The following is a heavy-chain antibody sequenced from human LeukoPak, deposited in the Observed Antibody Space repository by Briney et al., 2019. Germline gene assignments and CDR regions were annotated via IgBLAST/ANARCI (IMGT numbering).Heavy chain of an antibody. CDR3: TTGIVFVMGATRGGGDY. V-gene: IGHV3-30*03. Sequence: GGSLRLSCAASGFTFSSYGMHWVRQAPGKGLEWVAVISYDGSNKYYADSVKGRFTISRDNSKNTLYLQMNSLKTEDTAVYYCTTGIVFVMGATRGGGDYWGQGTLVTVSS. CDR2: ISYDGSNK. J-gene: IGHJ4*02. D-gene: IGHD1-26*01. CDR1: GFTFSSYG.